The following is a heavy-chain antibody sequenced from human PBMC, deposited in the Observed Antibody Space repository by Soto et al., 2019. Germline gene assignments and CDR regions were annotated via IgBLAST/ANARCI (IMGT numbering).Heavy chain of an antibody. CDR1: GFTFSSYA. J-gene: IGHJ4*02. V-gene: IGHV3-23*01. CDR3: AKDPVGIPLWTRYFDY. CDR2: ISGSGGCT. D-gene: IGHD5-18*01. Sequence: GGSLRLSCAASGFTFSSYAMSWVRQAPGKGLEWVSAISGSGGCTYYADSVKGRFTISRDNSKNTLYLQMNSLRAEDTAVYYCAKDPVGIPLWTRYFDYWGQGTLVTVSS.